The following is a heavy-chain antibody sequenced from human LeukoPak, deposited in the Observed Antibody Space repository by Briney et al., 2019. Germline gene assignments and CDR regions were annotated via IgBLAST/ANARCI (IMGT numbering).Heavy chain of an antibody. J-gene: IGHJ4*02. V-gene: IGHV4-61*02. CDR1: GGSISRGSYY. CDR2: IYTSGST. CDR3: AREDSGSYY. Sequence: SETLSLTCTVSGGSISRGSYYWSWLRQPAGKGLEWIGRIYTSGSTNYNPSLKSRVTISVDTSKNQFSLKLSSVTAADTAVYYCAREDSGSYYTGQGTLVTVSS. D-gene: IGHD1-26*01.